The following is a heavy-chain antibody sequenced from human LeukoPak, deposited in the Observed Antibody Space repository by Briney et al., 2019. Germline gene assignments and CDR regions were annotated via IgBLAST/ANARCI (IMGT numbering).Heavy chain of an antibody. Sequence: GRSLGLSCAASGFTFGSYSMNWVRQAPGKGLDWVSYTSGSGGTIYYADSVKGRFTISRDNAKNSLYLQMNSLRAEDTAVYYCARGGLGHYSNYIYNYHYYMDVWGKGTTVTVSS. J-gene: IGHJ6*03. V-gene: IGHV3-48*04. CDR2: TSGSGGTI. CDR3: ARGGLGHYSNYIYNYHYYMDV. D-gene: IGHD4-11*01. CDR1: GFTFGSYS.